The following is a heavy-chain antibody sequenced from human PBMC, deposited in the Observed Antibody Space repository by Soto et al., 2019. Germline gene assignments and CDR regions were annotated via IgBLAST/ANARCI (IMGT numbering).Heavy chain of an antibody. CDR1: GYTLTELS. CDR2: FDPEDGET. J-gene: IGHJ5*02. Sequence: ASVNVSCKVSGYTLTELSMHWVRQAPGKGLEWMGGFDPEDGETIYAQKFQGRVTMTEDTSTDTAYMELSSLRSEDTAVYYCATRPPTGFWFDPWGQGTLVTVSS. D-gene: IGHD6-25*01. CDR3: ATRPPTGFWFDP. V-gene: IGHV1-24*01.